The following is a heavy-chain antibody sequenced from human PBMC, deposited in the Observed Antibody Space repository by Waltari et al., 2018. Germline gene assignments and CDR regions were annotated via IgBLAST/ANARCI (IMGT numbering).Heavy chain of an antibody. V-gene: IGHV3-30*04. D-gene: IGHD3-22*01. CDR2: ISYNGRNI. CDR3: ARDYCDRANCHGMDV. CDR1: EFTFSSSA. J-gene: IGHJ6*02. Sequence: QVQLVESGGGVVQPGGSLRLSCAASEFTFSSSAMHWVRQAPGKGLEWVAVISYNGRNIYYVDSVKGRFTISRDNSKKTLYMQMNSLTVEDTAVYYCARDYCDRANCHGMDVWGQGTTVTV.